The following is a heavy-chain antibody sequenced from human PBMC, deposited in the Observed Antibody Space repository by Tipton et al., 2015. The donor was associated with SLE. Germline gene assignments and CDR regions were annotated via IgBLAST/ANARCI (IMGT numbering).Heavy chain of an antibody. CDR2: ISWNSGSI. J-gene: IGHJ4*02. CDR3: ASSSSWYEARFDY. V-gene: IGHV3-9*03. CDR1: GFTFDDYA. D-gene: IGHD6-13*01. Sequence: RSLRLSCAASGFTFDDYAMHWVRQAPGKGLEWVSGISWNSGSIGYADSVKGRFTISRDNAKNSLYLQMNSLRAEDMALYYCASSSSWYEARFDYWGQGTLVTVSS.